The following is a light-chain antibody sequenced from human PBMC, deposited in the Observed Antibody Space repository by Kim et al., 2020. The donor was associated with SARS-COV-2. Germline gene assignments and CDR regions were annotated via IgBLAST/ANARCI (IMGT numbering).Light chain of an antibody. V-gene: IGLV3-21*01. Sequence: PGQTARITWWGGNVRGNSVHWYQQKPGQAAVLVIYYDGDRPSGIPERCSGSKAATTATLTISRVEAGDEADYYCQVWDTDTDDYVFGTGTKVTVL. CDR2: YDG. J-gene: IGLJ1*01. CDR1: NVRGNS. CDR3: QVWDTDTDDYV.